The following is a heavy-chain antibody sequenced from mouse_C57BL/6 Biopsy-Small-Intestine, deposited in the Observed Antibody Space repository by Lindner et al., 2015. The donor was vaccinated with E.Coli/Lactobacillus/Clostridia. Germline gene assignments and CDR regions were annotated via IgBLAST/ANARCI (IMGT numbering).Heavy chain of an antibody. CDR1: GFTFSDYG. CDR3: VTNWDGFAY. V-gene: IGHV5-17*01. Sequence: VRAAGVWGGLVKPGGSLKLSCAASGFTFSDYGMHWVRQAPEKGLEWVAYTSSGSSTIYYADTVKGRFTISRDNAKNALFLQMTSLRSEDTAMYYCVTNWDGFAYWGQGTLVTVSA. D-gene: IGHD4-1*01. J-gene: IGHJ3*01. CDR2: TSSGSSTI.